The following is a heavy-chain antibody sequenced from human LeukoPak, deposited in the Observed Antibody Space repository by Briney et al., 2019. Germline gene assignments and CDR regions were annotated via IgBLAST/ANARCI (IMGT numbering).Heavy chain of an antibody. D-gene: IGHD3-22*01. J-gene: IGHJ4*02. CDR2: INHSGST. CDR3: ARGRCYYDSSGYYVY. CDR1: GGSFSGYY. Sequence: SETLSLTCAVYGGSFSGYYWSWIRQPPGKGLEWIGEINHSGSTNYNPSLKSRVTISVDTSKNQFSLKLSSVTAADTAVYYCARGRCYYDSSGYYVYWGQGTLVTVSS. V-gene: IGHV4-34*01.